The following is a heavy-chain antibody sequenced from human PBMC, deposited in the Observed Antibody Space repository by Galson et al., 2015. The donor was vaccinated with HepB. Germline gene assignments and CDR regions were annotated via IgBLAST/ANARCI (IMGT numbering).Heavy chain of an antibody. CDR1: GYTFTSYY. J-gene: IGHJ3*02. Sequence: SVKVSCKASGYTFTSYYMHWVRQAPGQGLEWVGIINPSGGSTSYAQKFQGRVTMTRDTSTSTVYMELSSLRSEDTAVYYCARDWYSLDAFDIWGQGTMVTVSS. D-gene: IGHD1-26*01. CDR3: ARDWYSLDAFDI. V-gene: IGHV1-46*03. CDR2: INPSGGST.